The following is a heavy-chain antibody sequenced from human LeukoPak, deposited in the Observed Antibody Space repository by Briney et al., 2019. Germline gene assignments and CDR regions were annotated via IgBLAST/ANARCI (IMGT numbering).Heavy chain of an antibody. J-gene: IGHJ4*02. Sequence: SETLCLTCTVSGGSISSYYWSWIRQPAGKGLEWIGRIYTSGSTNYNPSLKSRVTISVDTSKNQFSLKLSSVTDADTAVYYCARRYCSSTSCFLGFDYWGQGTLVTVSS. V-gene: IGHV4-4*07. CDR1: GGSISSYY. CDR2: IYTSGST. D-gene: IGHD2-2*01. CDR3: ARRYCSSTSCFLGFDY.